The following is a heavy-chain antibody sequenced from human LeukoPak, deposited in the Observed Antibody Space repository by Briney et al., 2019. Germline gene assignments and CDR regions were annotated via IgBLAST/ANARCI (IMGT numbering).Heavy chain of an antibody. CDR3: ARVFLSGYYYYGMDV. CDR1: GYTFTGYY. J-gene: IGHJ6*02. Sequence: ASVKVSCKASGYTFTGYYMHWVRQAPGQGLEWMGRINPNSGGTNYAQKFQGRVTMTRDTSISTAYMELSRLRSDDTAVYYCARVFLSGYYYYGMDVWGQGTTVTVSS. D-gene: IGHD3-3*01. CDR2: INPNSGGT. V-gene: IGHV1-2*06.